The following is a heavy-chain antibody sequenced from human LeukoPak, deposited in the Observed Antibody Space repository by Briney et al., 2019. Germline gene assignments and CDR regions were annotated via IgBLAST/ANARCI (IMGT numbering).Heavy chain of an antibody. V-gene: IGHV1-2*02. D-gene: IGHD3-22*01. CDR1: GYTFIGYY. J-gene: IGHJ4*02. CDR2: INPDSGGT. CDR3: ARVDDRGHYYDSSGPRKLFGY. Sequence: ASVKVSCKASGYTFIGYYMHWVRQAPGQGLEWMGWINPDSGGTNYAQKFQGRVTMTRDTSISTAYMQLSRLSSDDTAVYYCARVDDRGHYYDSSGPRKLFGYWGQGTLVTVSS.